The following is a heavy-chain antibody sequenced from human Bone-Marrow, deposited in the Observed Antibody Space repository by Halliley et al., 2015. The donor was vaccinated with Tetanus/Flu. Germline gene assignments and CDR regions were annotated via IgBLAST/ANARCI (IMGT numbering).Heavy chain of an antibody. CDR3: AKFIREGNHYRGSGYQHDAFDI. Sequence: SLRLSCAASGFTFSTYAMSWVRQAPGKGLEWVSTLSTSGSNTYYADSVEGRVTISRDNSQSTMYLQMNSLRAEDTAVYYCAKFIREGNHYRGSGYQHDAFDIWGQGTFVSVTS. J-gene: IGHJ3*02. D-gene: IGHD3-22*01. CDR2: LSTSGSNT. CDR1: GFTFSTYA. V-gene: IGHV3-23*01.